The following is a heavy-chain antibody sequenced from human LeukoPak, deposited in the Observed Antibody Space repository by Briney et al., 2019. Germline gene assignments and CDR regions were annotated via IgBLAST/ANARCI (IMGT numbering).Heavy chain of an antibody. CDR1: GYTFTSYA. Sequence: ASAKVSCKASGYTFTSYAMHWVRQAPGQRLEWMGWINAGNGNTKYPQKFQGRVTITRDTSASTAYVELSSLRSEDTAVYYCASNSYWGQGTLVTVSS. CDR2: INAGNGNT. CDR3: ASNSY. V-gene: IGHV1-3*01. J-gene: IGHJ4*02.